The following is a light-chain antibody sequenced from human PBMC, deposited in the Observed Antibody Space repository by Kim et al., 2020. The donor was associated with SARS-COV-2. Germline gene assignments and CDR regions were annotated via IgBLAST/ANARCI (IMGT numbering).Light chain of an antibody. V-gene: IGKV3-11*01. J-gene: IGKJ3*01. CDR1: QSISSY. CDR2: DAS. Sequence: SPGERATLSCRASQSISSYLAWYQQKPGQAPRLLIYDASNRATGIPARFSGSGSGTDFTLTISNLEPEDFAVYYCQQRSKWPPFTFGPGTKVDIK. CDR3: QQRSKWPPFT.